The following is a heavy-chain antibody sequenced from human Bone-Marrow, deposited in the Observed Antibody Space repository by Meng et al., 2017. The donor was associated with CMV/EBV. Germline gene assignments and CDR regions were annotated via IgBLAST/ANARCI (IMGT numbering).Heavy chain of an antibody. CDR2: ISYDGSNK. CDR3: AKDNYYDSSGYYMPPDY. J-gene: IGHJ4*02. V-gene: IGHV3-30*18. Sequence: FTFSSYGMHWVRQAPGKGLEWVAVISYDGSNKYYADSVKGRFTISRDNSKNTLYLQMNSLRAEDTAVYYCAKDNYYDSSGYYMPPDYWGQGTLVTVSS. D-gene: IGHD3-22*01. CDR1: FTFSSYG.